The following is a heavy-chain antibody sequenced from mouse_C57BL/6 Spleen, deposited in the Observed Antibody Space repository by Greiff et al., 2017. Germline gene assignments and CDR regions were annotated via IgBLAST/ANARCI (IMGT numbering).Heavy chain of an antibody. CDR1: GFTFSSYG. V-gene: IGHV5-6*01. Sequence: EVKLMESGGDLVKPGGSLKLSCAASGFTFSSYGMSWVRQTPDKRLEWVATISSGGSYTYYPDSVKGRFTISRDNAKNTLYLQMSSLKSEDTAMYYCARQRYDFGEAWFAFCGQGTLVTVSA. CDR3: ARQRYDFGEAWFAF. D-gene: IGHD2-4*01. J-gene: IGHJ3*01. CDR2: ISSGGSYT.